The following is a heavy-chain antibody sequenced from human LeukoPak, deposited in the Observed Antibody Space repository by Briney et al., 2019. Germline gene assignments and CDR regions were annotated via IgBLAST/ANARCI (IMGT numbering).Heavy chain of an antibody. Sequence: GGSLRLSCSASGFTFSIYPMHWVRQAPGKGLEYVSTIFTNGDTTSYAASVKGRFTTSRDDSKNTLYFQMSSLRPEDTAVYYCVKSPSDGLDVWGQGATVTVSS. J-gene: IGHJ6*02. CDR3: VKSPSDGLDV. V-gene: IGHV3-64*05. CDR2: IFTNGDTT. CDR1: GFTFSIYP.